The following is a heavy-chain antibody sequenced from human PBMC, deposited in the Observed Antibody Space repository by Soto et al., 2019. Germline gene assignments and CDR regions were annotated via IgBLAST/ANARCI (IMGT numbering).Heavy chain of an antibody. Sequence: GESLKISCKASGYIFSTNWIVWVLHMPGKCLDCIGIIYPIYSDTKYSPSFQGQFTISADNSIITSYLHWSSLKASDTAMYYCARHGYGGSLDYWGQGTLVTVSS. D-gene: IGHD6-13*01. CDR2: IYPIYSDT. V-gene: IGHV5-51*01. J-gene: IGHJ4*02. CDR1: GYIFSTNW. CDR3: ARHGYGGSLDY.